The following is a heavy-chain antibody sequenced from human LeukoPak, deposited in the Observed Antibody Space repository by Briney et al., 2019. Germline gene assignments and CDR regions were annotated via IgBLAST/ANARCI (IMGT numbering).Heavy chain of an antibody. Sequence: SETLSLTCTVSGGSISSYYWSWIRQPPGKGLEWIGYIYYSGSTNYNPSLKSRVTISVDTSKNQFSLKLSSVTAADTAVYYCARGWYDWNDEYWFDPWGQGTLVTVSS. D-gene: IGHD1-1*01. V-gene: IGHV4-59*01. J-gene: IGHJ5*02. CDR1: GGSISSYY. CDR2: IYYSGST. CDR3: ARGWYDWNDEYWFDP.